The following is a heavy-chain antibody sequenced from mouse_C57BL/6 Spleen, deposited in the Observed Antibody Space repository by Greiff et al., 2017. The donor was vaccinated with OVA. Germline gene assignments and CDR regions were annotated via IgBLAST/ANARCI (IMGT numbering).Heavy chain of an antibody. Sequence: VQLQQPGAELVKPGASVTMSCKASGYTFTSYWITWVKQRPGQGLEWIGDIYPGSGSTNYNEKFKSKATLTVDTTSRTAYMQLSSLTTEDSAVYYCARDIYYEIDYWGKGTTLTVSS. D-gene: IGHD2-4*01. V-gene: IGHV1-55*01. CDR3: ARDIYYEIDY. CDR1: GYTFTSYW. J-gene: IGHJ2*01. CDR2: IYPGSGST.